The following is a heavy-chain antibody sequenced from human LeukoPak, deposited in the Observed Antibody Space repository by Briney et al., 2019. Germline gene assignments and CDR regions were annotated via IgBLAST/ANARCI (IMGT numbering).Heavy chain of an antibody. CDR2: SNPTGSST. J-gene: IGHJ4*02. CDR3: AREESGGYFDY. D-gene: IGHD2-8*02. V-gene: IGHV1-46*01. Sequence: ASVKVSCKASGYTFTNYYMHWVRQAPGQELEWMGLSNPTGSSTNYAQKFRGRVTMTRDTSTTTVYMELSSLRSEDTAVYYCAREESGGYFDYWGQGTLVTVSS. CDR1: GYTFTNYY.